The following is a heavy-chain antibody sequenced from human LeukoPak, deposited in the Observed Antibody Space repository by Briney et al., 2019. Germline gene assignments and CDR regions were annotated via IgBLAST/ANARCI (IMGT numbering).Heavy chain of an antibody. J-gene: IGHJ6*03. CDR2: IYTSGST. V-gene: IGHV4-61*02. CDR3: ARDWGVGGRPGYMDV. Sequence: SETLSLTCTVSGRSISSGSYYWSWIRQPAGKGLEWIGRIYTSGSTNYNPSLKSRVTILVDTSKNQVSLKLSSVTAADTAVYFCARDWGVGGRPGYMDVWGKGTTVTVSS. D-gene: IGHD6-6*01. CDR1: GRSISSGSYY.